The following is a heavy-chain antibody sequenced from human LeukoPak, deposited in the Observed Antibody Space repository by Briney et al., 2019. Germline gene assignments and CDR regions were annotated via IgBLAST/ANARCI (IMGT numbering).Heavy chain of an antibody. Sequence: GGSLRLSCAASGFTFSSYWMNWVRQAPGKGLEWVANIKQDGSAKQYVDSVKGRFIISRDNARNSLYLQMNSLRAEDTAVYYCAGGDASDMWGQGTMVTVSS. CDR1: GFTFSSYW. CDR3: AGGDASDM. J-gene: IGHJ3*02. V-gene: IGHV3-7*01. CDR2: IKQDGSAK.